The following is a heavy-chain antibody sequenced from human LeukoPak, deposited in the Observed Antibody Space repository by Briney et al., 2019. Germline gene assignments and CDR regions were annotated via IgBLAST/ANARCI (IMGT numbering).Heavy chain of an antibody. D-gene: IGHD6-13*01. V-gene: IGHV3-30*18. CDR1: GFTFSSYG. CDR3: AKGSSSWYESFDY. J-gene: IGHJ4*02. CDR2: ISYDGSNK. Sequence: GGSLRLSCAASGFTFSSYGMHWVRQAPGKGLEWVAVISYDGSNKYYADSVKGRFTISRDNSKNTLYLQMNSLRAEDTAVYYCAKGSSSWYESFDYWGQGTLVTVSS.